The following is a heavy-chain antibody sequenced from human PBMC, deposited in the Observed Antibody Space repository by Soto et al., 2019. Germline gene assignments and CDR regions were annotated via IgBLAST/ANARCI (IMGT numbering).Heavy chain of an antibody. CDR3: ARGVITGTTSHYYYYMDV. Sequence: QVQLVQSGAEVKKPGASVKVSCKASGYTFTSYAMHWVRQAPGQRLEWMGWINAGNGNTKYSPKFQGRVTITRDTSASTAYMELSSLRSEDTAVYYCARGVITGTTSHYYYYMDVWGKGTTVTVSS. V-gene: IGHV1-3*01. J-gene: IGHJ6*03. CDR2: INAGNGNT. CDR1: GYTFTSYA. D-gene: IGHD1-7*01.